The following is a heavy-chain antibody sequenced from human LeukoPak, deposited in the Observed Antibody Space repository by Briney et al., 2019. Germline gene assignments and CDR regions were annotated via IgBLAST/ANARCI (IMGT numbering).Heavy chain of an antibody. Sequence: GGSLRLSCAASGFTFSSYWMHWVRQAPGKGLVWVSRINSDGSSTSYADSVKGRFTISRDNPRNTLYLQMNSLRAEDTALYYCSIMHPYYDGNGYLVQWGQGTLVTVSS. V-gene: IGHV3-74*01. CDR1: GFTFSSYW. CDR2: INSDGSST. D-gene: IGHD3-22*01. CDR3: SIMHPYYDGNGYLVQ. J-gene: IGHJ4*02.